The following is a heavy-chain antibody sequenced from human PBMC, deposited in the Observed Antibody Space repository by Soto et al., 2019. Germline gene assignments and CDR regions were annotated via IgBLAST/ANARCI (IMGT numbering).Heavy chain of an antibody. J-gene: IGHJ4*02. Sequence: ASVQVSCKVSGYTLTELSMHWVRQAPGKGLEWMGCFDPEDGETIYAQKFQGRVTMTEDTSTDTAYMELSSLRSEDTAVYYCATADLYCGGDCYPDYWGQGTLVTVSS. V-gene: IGHV1-24*01. CDR3: ATADLYCGGDCYPDY. D-gene: IGHD2-21*02. CDR1: GYTLTELS. CDR2: FDPEDGET.